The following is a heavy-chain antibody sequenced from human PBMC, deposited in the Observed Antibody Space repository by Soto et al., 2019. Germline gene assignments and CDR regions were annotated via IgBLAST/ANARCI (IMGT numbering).Heavy chain of an antibody. CDR3: ARDLGGCSAGSCRYNWLDS. V-gene: IGHV1-69*17. J-gene: IGHJ5*01. CDR1: GDTFTNYA. D-gene: IGHD2-15*01. CDR2: IIPIYGIS. Sequence: QVQLVQSGAEVKQPGSSVKVSCKASGDTFTNYAISWVRQAPGQGLEWMGGIIPIYGISHYAQKFQGRVTITADTSTSTADMELSSLRPEDTAVYYCARDLGGCSAGSCRYNWLDSWGQGTLVTVSS.